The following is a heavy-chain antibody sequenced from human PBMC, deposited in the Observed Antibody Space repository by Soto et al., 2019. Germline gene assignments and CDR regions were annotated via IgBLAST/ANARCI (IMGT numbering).Heavy chain of an antibody. CDR2: IYWDDDK. CDR3: AHSVVAGLGYYLDY. V-gene: IGHV2-5*02. D-gene: IGHD6-19*01. Sequence: QITLKESGPTLVKPTQTLTLTCTFSGFSLSSTRVAVGWIRQPPGKALEWLALIYWDDDKRYSPFLKSRLTITKDTCKNQVVLTMTKMDPVDTATYYCAHSVVAGLGYYLDYWGQGTLVTVSS. J-gene: IGHJ4*02. CDR1: GFSLSSTRVA.